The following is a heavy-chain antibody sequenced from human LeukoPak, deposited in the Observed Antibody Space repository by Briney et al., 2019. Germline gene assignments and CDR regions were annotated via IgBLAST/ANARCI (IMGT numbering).Heavy chain of an antibody. J-gene: IGHJ4*02. CDR3: ARSSVYDEDFDY. V-gene: IGHV1-8*01. Sequence: ASVKVSCKASGYTFSSNDINWVRQASGQGLEWMGWVNPNSGDTGYAQKFQGRVTMTRNTSISTAYMELSSLRSEDTAVYYCARSSVYDEDFDYWGQGTLVTVSS. CDR2: VNPNSGDT. D-gene: IGHD5/OR15-5a*01. CDR1: GYTFSSND.